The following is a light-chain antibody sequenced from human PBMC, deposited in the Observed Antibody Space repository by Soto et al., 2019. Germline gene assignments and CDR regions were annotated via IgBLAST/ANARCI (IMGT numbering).Light chain of an antibody. CDR1: QSVSSN. J-gene: IGKJ1*01. V-gene: IGKV3-15*01. Sequence: EIVMTQSPATLSVSPGGRATLSCRASQSVSSNLAWYQQKLGQAPRLLIYGASTRATGIPARFSGSGSGTEFTLTISSLQSEDFAVYYCQQYNNWPPWTFDQGTKVEIK. CDR3: QQYNNWPPWT. CDR2: GAS.